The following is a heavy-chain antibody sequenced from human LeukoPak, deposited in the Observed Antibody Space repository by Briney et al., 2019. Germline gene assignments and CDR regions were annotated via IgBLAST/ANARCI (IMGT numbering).Heavy chain of an antibody. Sequence: GGSLRLFCAASGFTFSDYYMSWIRQAPGKGLEWVSYISSSSSYTNYADSVKGRFTVSRDNAKNSLYLQMNSLRAEDTAVYYCARPGGRGGYGSYYTIDVWGEGTTATVSS. CDR1: GFTFSDYY. J-gene: IGHJ6*04. CDR2: ISSSSSYT. D-gene: IGHD3-22*01. V-gene: IGHV3-11*03. CDR3: ARPGGRGGYGSYYTIDV.